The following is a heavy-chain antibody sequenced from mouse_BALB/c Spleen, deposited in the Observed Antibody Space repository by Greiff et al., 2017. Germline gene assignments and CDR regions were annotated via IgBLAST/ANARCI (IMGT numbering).Heavy chain of an antibody. CDR3: TREHGTTNAMDY. CDR2: IYPSDSYT. D-gene: IGHD1-1*01. V-gene: IGHV1-69*02. Sequence: QVQLQQPGAELVKPGASVKLSCKASGYTFTSYWINWVKQRPGQGLEWIGNIYPSDSYTNYNQKFKDKATLTVDKSSSTAYMQLSSPTSEDSAVYYCTREHGTTNAMDYWGQGTSVTVSS. J-gene: IGHJ4*01. CDR1: GYTFTSYW.